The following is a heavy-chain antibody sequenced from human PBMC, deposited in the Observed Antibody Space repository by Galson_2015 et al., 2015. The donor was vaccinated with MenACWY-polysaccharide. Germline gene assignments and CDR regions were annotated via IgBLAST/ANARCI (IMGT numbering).Heavy chain of an antibody. CDR1: GFTVSSNY. CDR2: IYSGGST. J-gene: IGHJ4*02. D-gene: IGHD3-3*01. V-gene: IGHV3-53*01. CDR3: ASSRGYYDFWSGYEPLDY. Sequence: SLRLSCAASGFTVSSNYMSWVRQAPGKGLGWVSVIYSGGSTYYADSVKGRFTISRDNSKNTLYLQMNSLRAEDTAVYYCASSRGYYDFWSGYEPLDYWGQGTLVTVSS.